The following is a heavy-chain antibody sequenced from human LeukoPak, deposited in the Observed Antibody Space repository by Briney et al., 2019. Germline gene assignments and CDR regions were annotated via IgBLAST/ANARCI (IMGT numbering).Heavy chain of an antibody. CDR3: ARAGRGVTLYTDY. V-gene: IGHV3-30*04. CDR2: ISYDGSNK. D-gene: IGHD3-10*01. Sequence: GGSLRLSCAASGLTFSSYAMHWVRQAPGKGLEWVAVISYDGSNKYYADSVKGRFTISRDNSKNTLYLQMNSLRAEDTAVYYCARAGRGVTLYTDYWGQGTLVTVSS. J-gene: IGHJ4*02. CDR1: GLTFSSYA.